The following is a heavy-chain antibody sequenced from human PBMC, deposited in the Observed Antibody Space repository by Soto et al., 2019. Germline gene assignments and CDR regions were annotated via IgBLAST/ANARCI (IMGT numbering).Heavy chain of an antibody. Sequence: SETLSRTCTVSGGSFGSSAYYWGWIRRAPGKGLEWIGSINSSGSTFSNPSLKSRVTLSVDTSKNQFSLKLTSVTAADTALYYCSRRAPEGFDPWGQGTLVTVSS. CDR2: INSSGST. CDR1: GGSFGSSAYY. J-gene: IGHJ5*02. CDR3: SRRAPEGFDP. V-gene: IGHV4-39*01.